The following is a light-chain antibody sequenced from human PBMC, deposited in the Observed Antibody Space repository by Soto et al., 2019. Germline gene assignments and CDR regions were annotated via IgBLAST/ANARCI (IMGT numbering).Light chain of an antibody. CDR1: SSNIGINT. V-gene: IGLV1-44*01. CDR3: AAWDDSLNGFFV. J-gene: IGLJ1*01. CDR2: NSD. Sequence: VLTQPPSASGTPGQRVTVSCSGSSSNIGINTVNWYQHLPGTAPKLLIYNSDQRPSGVPDRISGSKSGTSASLAIGGLQSEDEADYYCAAWDDSLNGFFVFGTGTKVTVL.